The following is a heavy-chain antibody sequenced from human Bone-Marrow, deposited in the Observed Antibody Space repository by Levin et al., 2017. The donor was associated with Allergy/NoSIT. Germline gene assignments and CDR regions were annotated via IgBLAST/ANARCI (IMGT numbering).Heavy chain of an antibody. Sequence: GGSLRLSCAASGFSLYTYAMNWVRQAPGKGLEWVSGISGNGGSTYYVDSVRGRFTISRDNSRNTLYLQMICLSAEDTAVYYCTKQLGRSSSQEYKGGTFWGQGTMVTVSS. V-gene: IGHV3-23*01. D-gene: IGHD2/OR15-2a*01. CDR1: GFSLYTYA. CDR3: TKQLGRSSSQEYKGGTF. CDR2: ISGNGGST. J-gene: IGHJ4*02.